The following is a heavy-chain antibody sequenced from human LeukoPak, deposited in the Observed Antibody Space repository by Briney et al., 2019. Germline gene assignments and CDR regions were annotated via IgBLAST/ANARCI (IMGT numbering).Heavy chain of an antibody. Sequence: GGSLRLSCEDSGFTFGSSPMSWVRQAPGRGPEWVSSISVRGDYIYYADSVRGRFTIFRDNSKSTLYLQMNSLRAEDTAVYYCARIAVSGFWYFDLWGRGTQVTVSA. CDR3: ARIAVSGFWYFDL. V-gene: IGHV3-23*01. CDR2: ISVRGDYI. CDR1: GFTFGSSP. D-gene: IGHD6-19*01. J-gene: IGHJ2*01.